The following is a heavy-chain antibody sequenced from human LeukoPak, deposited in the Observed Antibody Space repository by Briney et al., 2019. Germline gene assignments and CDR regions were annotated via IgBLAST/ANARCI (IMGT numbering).Heavy chain of an antibody. J-gene: IGHJ4*02. V-gene: IGHV1-2*02. CDR3: ARSRLLSLYFDY. D-gene: IGHD2-21*02. Sequence: ASVKVFCKASGYTFTGYYMHWVRQAPGQGLEWMGWINPNSGGTNYAQKFQGRVTMTRDTSISTAYMELSRLRSDDTAVYYCARSRLLSLYFDYWGQGTLVTVSS. CDR1: GYTFTGYY. CDR2: INPNSGGT.